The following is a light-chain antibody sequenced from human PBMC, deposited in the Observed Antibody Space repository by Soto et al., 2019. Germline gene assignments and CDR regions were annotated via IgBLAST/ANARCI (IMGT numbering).Light chain of an antibody. CDR1: SGHSTYA. J-gene: IGLJ2*01. V-gene: IGLV4-69*01. CDR2: LNSDGSH. CDR3: QTWGTGIQVV. Sequence: QPVVTQSPSASASLGASVKLTCTLSSGHSTYAIAWHQQQPEKGPRYLMKLNSDGSHSKGDGIPNRFSGSSSGAERYLTISSLQSDDEADYYCQTWGTGIQVVFGGGTKLTVL.